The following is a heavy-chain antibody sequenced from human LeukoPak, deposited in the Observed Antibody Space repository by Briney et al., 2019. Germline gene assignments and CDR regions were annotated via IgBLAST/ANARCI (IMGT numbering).Heavy chain of an antibody. D-gene: IGHD3-10*01. CDR2: IYTSGS. CDR3: ARRKGSGEGFDY. CDR1: GGSISSYY. V-gene: IGHV4-4*09. Sequence: SETLSLTCTVSGGSISSYYRGWIRQPPGKGLEWIGYIYTSGSNSNPSLKSRVTISLDTFKNQFSLELTSVTAADTAVYYCARRKGSGEGFDYWGQGTLVTVSS. J-gene: IGHJ4*02.